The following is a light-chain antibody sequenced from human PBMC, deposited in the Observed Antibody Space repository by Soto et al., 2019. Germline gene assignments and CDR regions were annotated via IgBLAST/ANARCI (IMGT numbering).Light chain of an antibody. CDR2: AAS. CDR1: QGIRNH. J-gene: IGKJ1*01. CDR3: QQYDTFSGT. Sequence: MEMTQSRSTLSSSVGDRVTITCRASQGIRNHLGWYQQKPGKAPKLLIYAASSLQSGVPSRFSGSGSGTDFTLTISSLQPEDFATYYCQQYDTFSGTFGPGTKVDI. V-gene: IGKV1-6*01.